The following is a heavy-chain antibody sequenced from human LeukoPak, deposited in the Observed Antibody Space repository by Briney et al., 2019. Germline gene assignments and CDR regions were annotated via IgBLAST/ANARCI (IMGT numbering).Heavy chain of an antibody. V-gene: IGHV3-23*01. D-gene: IGHD6-6*01. J-gene: IGHJ4*02. Sequence: AGGSLRLSCAASGFTFSNYAMNWVRQAPGKGLEWVSAIGGGGSRTYYADSVKGRFTISRDNSKNTLYLQMNSLRAEDTAVYYCAKDSAHGSSSLVWGQGTLVTVSS. CDR2: IGGGGSRT. CDR1: GFTFSNYA. CDR3: AKDSAHGSSSLV.